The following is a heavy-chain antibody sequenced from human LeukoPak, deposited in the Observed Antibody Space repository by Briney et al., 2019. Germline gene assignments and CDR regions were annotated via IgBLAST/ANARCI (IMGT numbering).Heavy chain of an antibody. CDR3: ASTYYYGSGSYYFDY. Sequence: GGSLRLSCAASGFTVSSNYMSWVRQAPGEGLEGVSVIYSGGSTYYADSVKGRFTISRDNSKNTLYLQMNSLRAEDTAVYYCASTYYYGSGSYYFDYWGQGTLVTVSS. V-gene: IGHV3-53*01. CDR2: IYSGGST. D-gene: IGHD3-10*01. CDR1: GFTVSSNY. J-gene: IGHJ4*02.